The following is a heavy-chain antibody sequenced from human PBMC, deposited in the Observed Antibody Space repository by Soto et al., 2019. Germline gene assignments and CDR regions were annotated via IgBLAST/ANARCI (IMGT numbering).Heavy chain of an antibody. CDR2: IYWNDDK. V-gene: IGHV2-5*01. CDR1: GISLSTSGVG. CDR3: AHISCWYYIAWYFDL. D-gene: IGHD6-13*01. J-gene: IGHJ2*01. Sequence: QITLKESGPTLVKPTQTLTLTCTFSGISLSTSGVGVGWIRQPPGKGLEWLALIYWNDDKRYSPSLKSRLTITKDTSKNQEVLTMTNMDPVDTATYYCAHISCWYYIAWYFDLWGRGTLVTVSS.